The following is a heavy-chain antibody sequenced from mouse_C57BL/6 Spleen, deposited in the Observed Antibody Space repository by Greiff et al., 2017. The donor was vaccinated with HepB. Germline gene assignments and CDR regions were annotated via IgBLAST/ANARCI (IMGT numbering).Heavy chain of an antibody. Sequence: QVQLQQPGAELVKPGASVKLSCKASGYTFTSYWMHWVKQRPGQGIEWIGMIHPNSGSTNYNEKFKSKATLTVDKSSSTAYMQLSSLTSEDSAVYYCARDELRSIFDYWGQGTTLTVSS. D-gene: IGHD1-1*01. CDR2: IHPNSGST. CDR1: GYTFTSYW. CDR3: ARDELRSIFDY. J-gene: IGHJ2*01. V-gene: IGHV1-64*01.